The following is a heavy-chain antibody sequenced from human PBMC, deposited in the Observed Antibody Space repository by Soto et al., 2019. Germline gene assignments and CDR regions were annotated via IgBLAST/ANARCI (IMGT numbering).Heavy chain of an antibody. J-gene: IGHJ6*02. Sequence: QVQLVQSGAEVKKPGASVKVSCKVSGYTLTELSMHWVRQAPGKGLEWMGGFDPEDGETIYAQKFQGRVTMTEDTSTDTAYMELSSMRSEDTAVYYCATGRYCSGGSCFAGYYYYGMDVWGQGTTVTVSS. CDR2: FDPEDGET. CDR3: ATGRYCSGGSCFAGYYYYGMDV. D-gene: IGHD2-15*01. V-gene: IGHV1-24*01. CDR1: GYTLTELS.